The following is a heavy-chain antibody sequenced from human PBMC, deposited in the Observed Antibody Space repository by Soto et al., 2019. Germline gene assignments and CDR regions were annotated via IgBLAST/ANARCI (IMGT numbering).Heavy chain of an antibody. CDR2: IYWNDDK. D-gene: IGHD3-3*01. V-gene: IGHV2-5*01. CDR1: GFSLSTNGVG. CDR3: AREGKYYDFWSGYYRGAYYFDY. Sequence: QITLRESGPTLVKPTQTLTLTCTFSGFSLSTNGVGVGWIRQPPGEALEWLALIYWNDDKRYSPSLKSKLTITKDTSKNQVGLTMTHMDPADTATYYCAREGKYYDFWSGYYRGAYYFDYWGQGTLVTVSS. J-gene: IGHJ4*02.